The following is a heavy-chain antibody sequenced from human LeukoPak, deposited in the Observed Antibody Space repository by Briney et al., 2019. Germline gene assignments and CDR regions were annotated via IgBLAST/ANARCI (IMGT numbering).Heavy chain of an antibody. CDR3: AKELYGNPSGY. V-gene: IGHV3-23*01. D-gene: IGHD2-8*01. CDR2: ISGDGGTI. Sequence: GGSLRLSCTASGFTLRSSAMSWVRQAPGKGLEWVSAISGDGGTISYAASVRGRFTISRDNAKNTLFLQMSSLRAGDTALYYCAKELYGNPSGYWGQGTRVTVSS. CDR1: GFTLRSSA. J-gene: IGHJ4*02.